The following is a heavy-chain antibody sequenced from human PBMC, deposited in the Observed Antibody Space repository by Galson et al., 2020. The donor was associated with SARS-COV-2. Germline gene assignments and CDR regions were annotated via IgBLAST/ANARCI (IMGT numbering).Heavy chain of an antibody. Sequence: GGSLRLSCAASEFTFSNYDMNWVRLAPGKGPEWLSYISSRGSTTFYADSVKGRFTVSRDNAKNSLFLQMNSLRAEDTAVYYCARSDYDGNGKAYLQPWGQGSLVTVSS. CDR2: ISSRGSTT. D-gene: IGHD3-22*01. V-gene: IGHV3-48*03. CDR3: ARSDYDGNGKAYLQP. J-gene: IGHJ1*01. CDR1: EFTFSNYD.